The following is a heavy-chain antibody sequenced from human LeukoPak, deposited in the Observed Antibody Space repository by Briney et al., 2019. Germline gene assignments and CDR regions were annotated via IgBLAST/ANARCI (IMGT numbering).Heavy chain of an antibody. CDR2: IYYSGNT. D-gene: IGHD3-10*01. V-gene: IGHV4-59*02. Sequence: SETLSLXCTVAGASVTSYYWNWIRQPPGEGLEWIGYIYYSGNTNYSPSLKSRVTISVDTSKDHFSLRLKSVTAADTAVYYCARDPIGSGSYFDYWGQGTLVTASS. CDR3: ARDPIGSGSYFDY. J-gene: IGHJ4*02. CDR1: GASVTSYY.